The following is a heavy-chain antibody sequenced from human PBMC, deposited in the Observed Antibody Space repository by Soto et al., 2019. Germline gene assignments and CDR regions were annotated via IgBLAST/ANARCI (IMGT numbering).Heavy chain of an antibody. CDR2: IYYSGST. D-gene: IGHD3-9*01. CDR3: ARHVSGYDILTGYQGYYYMDV. CDR1: GGSISSSIYY. V-gene: IGHV4-39*01. J-gene: IGHJ6*03. Sequence: PSETLSLTCTVSGGSISSSIYYWGWIRQPPGKGLEWIGSIYYSGSTYYNPSLKSRVTISVDTSKNQFSLKLSSVTAADTAVYYCARHVSGYDILTGYQGYYYMDVWGKGTTVTVSS.